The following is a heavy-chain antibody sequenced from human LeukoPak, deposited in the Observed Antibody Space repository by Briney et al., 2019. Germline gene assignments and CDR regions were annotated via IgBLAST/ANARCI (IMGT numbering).Heavy chain of an antibody. V-gene: IGHV3-48*01. J-gene: IGHJ4*02. CDR1: GFTFSSYS. Sequence: PGGSLRLSCAASGFTFSSYSMNWVRQAPGKGLEWVSYISSSSSTIYYSDSVKGRFTISRDNAKNSLYLQMNSLRAEDTAVYYCAREAGGGDAKYFDYWGQGTLVTVSS. D-gene: IGHD2-21*02. CDR2: ISSSSSTI. CDR3: AREAGGGDAKYFDY.